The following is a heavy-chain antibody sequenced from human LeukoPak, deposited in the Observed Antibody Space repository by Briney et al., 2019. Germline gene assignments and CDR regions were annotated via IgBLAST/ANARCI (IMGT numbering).Heavy chain of an antibody. J-gene: IGHJ4*02. CDR3: ARHLPSPELQFYFDY. CDR1: GASFSSYY. V-gene: IGHV4-34*01. D-gene: IGHD5-24*01. CDR2: INDRGST. Sequence: SETLSLTCAIHGASFSSYYWSWIRVSPGKGLEWIGEINDRGSTNYNPSLKSRVTISVDTSKNQFSLKLNSVTAADTAFYYCARHLPSPELQFYFDYWDQGTLVTVSS.